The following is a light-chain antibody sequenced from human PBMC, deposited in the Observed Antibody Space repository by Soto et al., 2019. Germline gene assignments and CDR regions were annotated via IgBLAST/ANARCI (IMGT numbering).Light chain of an antibody. J-gene: IGKJ2*01. CDR3: HQFGSSPGT. CDR1: QSVNNNY. CDR2: GTS. Sequence: EIVLTQSPGTLSLSPGERATLSCRASQSVNNNYLAWYQQNPGQAPRLLIYGTSNRATGIADRFSGSGSGTDFTLTIARVEPEEFAVYYCHQFGSSPGTFGQGTKLEIK. V-gene: IGKV3-20*01.